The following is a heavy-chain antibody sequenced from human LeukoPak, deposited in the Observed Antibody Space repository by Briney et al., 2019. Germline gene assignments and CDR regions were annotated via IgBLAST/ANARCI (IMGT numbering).Heavy chain of an antibody. J-gene: IGHJ3*02. CDR1: GFTFSSYG. D-gene: IGHD3-22*01. CDR3: AKDWGDGLIDSSGYHQFYSFHI. V-gene: IGHV3-30*18. CDR2: ISYDGSNK. Sequence: GRSLRLSCAASGFTFSSYGMHWVRQAPGKGLEWVAVISYDGSNKYYVDSVKGRFTISRDNSKNTLYLQMNSLRAEDTAVYYCAKDWGDGLIDSSGYHQFYSFHIWGQGTMVTVSS.